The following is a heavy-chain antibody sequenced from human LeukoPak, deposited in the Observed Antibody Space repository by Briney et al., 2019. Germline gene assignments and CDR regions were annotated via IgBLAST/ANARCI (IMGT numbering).Heavy chain of an antibody. CDR1: GFTFSSYS. CDR3: ARDYRFSNCSSTSCYISDDAFDI. V-gene: IGHV3-21*01. Sequence: GGSLRLSCAASGFTFSSYSMNWVRQAPGKGLEWVSSISSSSSYIYYADSVKGRFTISRDNAKNSLYLQMNSLRAEDTAVYYCARDYRFSNCSSTSCYISDDAFDIWGQGTMVTVSS. CDR2: ISSSSSYI. J-gene: IGHJ3*02. D-gene: IGHD2-2*02.